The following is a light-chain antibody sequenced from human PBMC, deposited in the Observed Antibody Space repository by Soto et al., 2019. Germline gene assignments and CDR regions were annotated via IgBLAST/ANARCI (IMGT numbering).Light chain of an antibody. Sequence: VLTQSPATLSVSPGERAILACGASQSVSSKYLAWYRQRPGQAPSLLIYGASSRATGIPARFSGSGSGTDFTLTISRLEPEDFAVYYCQQYGSSPRTFGQGTKVDI. CDR1: QSVSSKY. V-gene: IGKV3-20*01. CDR2: GAS. J-gene: IGKJ1*01. CDR3: QQYGSSPRT.